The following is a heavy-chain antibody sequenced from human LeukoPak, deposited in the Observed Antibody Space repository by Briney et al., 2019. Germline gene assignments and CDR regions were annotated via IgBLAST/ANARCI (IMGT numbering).Heavy chain of an antibody. V-gene: IGHV1-18*01. Sequence: ASVKVSCKASGYTFTSYGISWVRQAPGQGLEWMGWISAYNGNTNYAQKLQGRVTMTTDTSTSTAYMELRGLRSDDTAVYYCAREGDDILTGFNNWFDPWGQGTLVTVSS. D-gene: IGHD3-9*01. J-gene: IGHJ5*02. CDR2: ISAYNGNT. CDR3: AREGDDILTGFNNWFDP. CDR1: GYTFTSYG.